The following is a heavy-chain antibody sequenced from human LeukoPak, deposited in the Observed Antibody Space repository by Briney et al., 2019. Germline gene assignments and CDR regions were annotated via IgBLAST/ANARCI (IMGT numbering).Heavy chain of an antibody. J-gene: IGHJ4*02. Sequence: PSETLSLTCTVSGGSISSYYWSWIRQPPGKGLEWVGEIYHSGSPNYHPSLKSRVTISVDTSKNQFSLKLSSVTAADTAVYYCAGHSAYFIPFDYWGQGTLVAVSS. D-gene: IGHD3-16*01. CDR3: AGHSAYFIPFDY. V-gene: IGHV4-34*01. CDR2: IYHSGSP. CDR1: GGSISSYY.